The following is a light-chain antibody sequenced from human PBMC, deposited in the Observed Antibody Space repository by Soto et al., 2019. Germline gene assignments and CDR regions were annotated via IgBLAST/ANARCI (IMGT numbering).Light chain of an antibody. J-gene: IGLJ3*02. CDR1: SSDVGAYNL. Sequence: QSVLTQPASVSGSPGQSITISCTGTSSDVGAYNLVSWYHQNPGKAPKLIIYDASKRPSGVSYRFSGSKSGNTASLTISGLQAEDEADYYCCSYAGSSTLVFGGGTKLTVL. V-gene: IGLV2-23*01. CDR2: DAS. CDR3: CSYAGSSTLV.